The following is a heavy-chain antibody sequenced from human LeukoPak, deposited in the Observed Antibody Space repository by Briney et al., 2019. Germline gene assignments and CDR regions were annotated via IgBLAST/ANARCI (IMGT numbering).Heavy chain of an antibody. D-gene: IGHD3-10*01. CDR2: ISGGGSTI. V-gene: IGHV3-11*01. J-gene: IGHJ4*02. Sequence: GGSLRLSCAASGFAFSDYYMSWIRQAPGKGLEWVSYISGGGSTINYADSVKGRLTISRDNAKNSLYLQMNSLRAEDTAVYYCARDPQPYGSGNYYYLDYWGQGTLVTVSS. CDR3: ARDPQPYGSGNYYYLDY. CDR1: GFAFSDYY.